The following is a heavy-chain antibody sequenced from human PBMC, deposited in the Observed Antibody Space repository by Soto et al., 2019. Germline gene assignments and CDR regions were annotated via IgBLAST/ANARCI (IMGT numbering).Heavy chain of an antibody. Sequence: EVQLVESGGGLVQPGGSLKLSCAASGFTFSGCAMHWVRQASGKGLEWLGRIRSKPNNYATEYAASVQGRFTISRDDSKNTAYLEMNILKPEDTAVNYCTRWAYSYGWYFDYWGQGALVTVSS. CDR3: TRWAYSYGWYFDY. V-gene: IGHV3-73*01. D-gene: IGHD6-19*01. CDR2: IRSKPNNYAT. CDR1: GFTFSGCA. J-gene: IGHJ4*02.